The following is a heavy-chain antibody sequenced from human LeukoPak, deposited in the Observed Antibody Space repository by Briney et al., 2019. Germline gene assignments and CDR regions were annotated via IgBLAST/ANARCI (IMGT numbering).Heavy chain of an antibody. Sequence: ASVKVSCKASGFTFTGYYMHWVRQAPGQGLEWMGWINPNSGGTNYAQKFQGRVTMTRDTSISTAYMELSRLRSDDTAVYYCARDRSSSSDNWFDPWGQGTLVTVSS. J-gene: IGHJ5*02. CDR2: INPNSGGT. CDR3: ARDRSSSSDNWFDP. CDR1: GFTFTGYY. V-gene: IGHV1-2*02. D-gene: IGHD6-6*01.